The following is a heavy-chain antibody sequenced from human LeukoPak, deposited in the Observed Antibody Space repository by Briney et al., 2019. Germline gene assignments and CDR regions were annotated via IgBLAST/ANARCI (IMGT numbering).Heavy chain of an antibody. CDR1: GFTVSSNS. CDR3: ARSALGELSC. V-gene: IGHV3-53*01. D-gene: IGHD3-16*02. J-gene: IGHJ4*02. Sequence: GGSLRLSCTVSGFTVSSNSMSWVRQAPGKGLEWVSFIYSGGNTLYSDSVKGRFTISRDNSKNTLYLQMNSLRAEDTAVYYCARSALGELSCWGQGTLVTVSS. CDR2: IYSGGNT.